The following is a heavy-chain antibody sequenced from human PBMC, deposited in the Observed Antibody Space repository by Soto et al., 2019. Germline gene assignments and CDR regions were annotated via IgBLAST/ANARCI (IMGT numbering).Heavy chain of an antibody. CDR2: ISSSSSYI. CDR3: AKRAPDGWYFDL. Sequence: GGSLRLSCAASGFTFSSYSMNWVRQAPGKGLEWVSSISSSSSYIYYADSVKGRLTISRDNAKNSLYLQMNSLRAEDTAVYYCAKRAPDGWYFDLWGRGTLVTVSS. V-gene: IGHV3-21*01. J-gene: IGHJ2*01. CDR1: GFTFSSYS.